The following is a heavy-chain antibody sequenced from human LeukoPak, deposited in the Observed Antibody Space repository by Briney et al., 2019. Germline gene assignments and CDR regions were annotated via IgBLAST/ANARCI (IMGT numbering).Heavy chain of an antibody. Sequence: RPSETLSLTCTVSGGSISSYYWSWIRQPPGKGPEWIGYIYYSGGTNYNPSLKSRVTISVDTSKNQFSLKLSSVTAADTAVYYCARHFHYSNYGMDVWGQGTTVTVSS. CDR2: IYYSGGT. CDR1: GGSISSYY. J-gene: IGHJ6*02. V-gene: IGHV4-59*08. CDR3: ARHFHYSNYGMDV. D-gene: IGHD4-11*01.